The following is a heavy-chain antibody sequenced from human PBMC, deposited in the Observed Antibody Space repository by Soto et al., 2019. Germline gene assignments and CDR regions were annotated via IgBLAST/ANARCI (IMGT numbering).Heavy chain of an antibody. Sequence: LSLTCAVSGGSFTSNNCWTWVRQPPGQGLEWIGEIYRTGRTNYNPSLKSRVTISLDKSENQFSLKVTSLTAADTAVYYCASRDPGTSVDYWGQGTLVTVSS. CDR1: GGSFTSNNC. CDR2: IYRTGRT. V-gene: IGHV4-4*02. CDR3: ASRDPGTSVDY. J-gene: IGHJ4*02. D-gene: IGHD1-7*01.